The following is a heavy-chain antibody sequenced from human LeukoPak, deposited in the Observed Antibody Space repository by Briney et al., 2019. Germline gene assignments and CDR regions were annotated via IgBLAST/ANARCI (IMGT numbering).Heavy chain of an antibody. CDR2: ISSSSSYI. CDR1: GFIFSSYP. V-gene: IGHV3-21*04. D-gene: IGHD6-19*01. Sequence: RPGGSLRLSCAASGFIFSSYPLNWVRQAPGKGLEWVSSISSSSSYIYYADSVKGRFTISRENAKNSLYLQMNNLRAEDTAVNYCARGYSSGWYPWGQGTLVTVSS. J-gene: IGHJ5*02. CDR3: ARGYSSGWYP.